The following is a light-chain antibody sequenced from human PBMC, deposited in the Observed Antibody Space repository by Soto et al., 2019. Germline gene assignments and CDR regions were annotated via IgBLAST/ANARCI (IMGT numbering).Light chain of an antibody. CDR3: QHSYNSPRT. Sequence: DLQMTQSPSSLSASVGDRVTITCRASQSISDYLNWYQQKPGKAPKLLIYAASRLQSGVPSRYSGSGSGTDFTLTINNLQPEDFATYFCQHSYNSPRTFGLGTKLEIK. CDR2: AAS. J-gene: IGKJ2*01. CDR1: QSISDY. V-gene: IGKV1-39*01.